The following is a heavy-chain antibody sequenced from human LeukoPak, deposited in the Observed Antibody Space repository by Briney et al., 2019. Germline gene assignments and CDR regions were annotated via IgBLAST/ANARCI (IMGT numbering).Heavy chain of an antibody. D-gene: IGHD3-9*01. Sequence: GGSLRLSCAASGFSFSTYWMSWVRQAPGKGLEWVANINQDGSEKHYVDPAKGRFTISRDNAKNSLYLQTNSLRAEDTAMYYCVCRYFDWLSRFDPWSQGTLVTVSS. J-gene: IGHJ5*02. CDR3: VCRYFDWLSRFDP. CDR1: GFSFSTYW. V-gene: IGHV3-7*01. CDR2: INQDGSEK.